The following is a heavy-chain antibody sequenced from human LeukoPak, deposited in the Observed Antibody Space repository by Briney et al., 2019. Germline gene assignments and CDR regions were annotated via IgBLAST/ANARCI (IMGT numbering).Heavy chain of an antibody. D-gene: IGHD2-2*01. J-gene: IGHJ4*02. CDR2: ISSSSSTI. CDR1: GFTFSSYS. Sequence: PGGSLRLSCAASGFTFSSYSMDWVRQAPGKGLEWVSNISSSSSTIYYADSVKGRFTISRDNAKNSLYLQMNSLRAEDTAVYYCARDAGSDIVVVTAAMPFDYWGQGTLVTVSS. CDR3: ARDAGSDIVVVTAAMPFDY. V-gene: IGHV3-48*01.